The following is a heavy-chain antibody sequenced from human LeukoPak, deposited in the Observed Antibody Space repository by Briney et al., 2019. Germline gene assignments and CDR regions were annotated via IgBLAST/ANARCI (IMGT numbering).Heavy chain of an antibody. CDR2: ISYDGSNK. J-gene: IGHJ4*02. CDR1: GFTFSSYG. CDR3: AKDGELGRSFDY. D-gene: IGHD1-26*01. V-gene: IGHV3-30*18. Sequence: GRSLRLSCAASGFTFSSYGMHWVRQAPGKGLEWVAVISYDGSNKYYADSVKGRFTISRDNSKNTLYLQMNSLRAEDTAVYYCAKDGELGRSFDYWGQGTLVTVSS.